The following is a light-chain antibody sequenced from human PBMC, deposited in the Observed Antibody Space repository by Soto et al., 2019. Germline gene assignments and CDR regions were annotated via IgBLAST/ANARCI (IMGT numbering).Light chain of an antibody. CDR1: QSVSSN. Sequence: IIMTQSPATLSVSPGERATLSCRASQSVSSNLAWYQQRRGQAPRLLIHGASTRATGIPARFSGSGSGAEFTLTISSLQSEDFAVYYCQQYYKGPLTFGQGTKVEIK. J-gene: IGKJ1*01. V-gene: IGKV3-15*01. CDR2: GAS. CDR3: QQYYKGPLT.